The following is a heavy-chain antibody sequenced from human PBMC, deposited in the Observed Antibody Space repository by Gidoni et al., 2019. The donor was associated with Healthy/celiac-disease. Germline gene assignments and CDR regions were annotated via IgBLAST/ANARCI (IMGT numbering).Heavy chain of an antibody. CDR3: ATEQRLVRGFDP. J-gene: IGHJ5*02. Sequence: QVQLVQCGAEVKKPGASVKVAGKGSGDPLTELSMHWVRQAPGNGLEWMGGFVPEDGETIYAQKFQARITLTEDTSTDTAYMWLSSLRSEDTAVYYCATEQRLVRGFDPWGQGTLVTVSS. V-gene: IGHV1-24*01. D-gene: IGHD6-13*01. CDR2: FVPEDGET. CDR1: GDPLTELS.